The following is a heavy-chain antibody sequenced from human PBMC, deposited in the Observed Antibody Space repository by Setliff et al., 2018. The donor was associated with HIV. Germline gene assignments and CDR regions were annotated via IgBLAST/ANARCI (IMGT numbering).Heavy chain of an antibody. J-gene: IGHJ4*02. CDR2: IYYSGTT. CDR1: GGSMRSSSFY. V-gene: IGHV4-39*01. Sequence: SSETLSLTCTVSGGSMRSSSFYWGWIRQAPGKGLEWIGSIYYSGTTYYNLSVKSRVTISVDTSKNQFSLRLTSVTAADTAVYYCARGAIYCSGGSCYYDYWGQGTLVTVSS. CDR3: ARGAIYCSGGSCYYDY. D-gene: IGHD2-15*01.